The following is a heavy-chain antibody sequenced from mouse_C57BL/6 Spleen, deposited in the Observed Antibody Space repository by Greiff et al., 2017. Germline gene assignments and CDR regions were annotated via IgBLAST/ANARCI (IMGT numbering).Heavy chain of an antibody. CDR2: IDPSDSYT. CDR3: ASREKGFDY. J-gene: IGHJ2*01. CDR1: GYTFTSYW. V-gene: IGHV1-50*01. Sequence: QVQLQQPGAELVKPGASVKLSCKASGYTFTSYWMQWVKQRPGPGLEWIGEIDPSDSYTNYNQKFKGKATLTVDTSSSTAYMQLSSLTSEDSAVYYCASREKGFDYWGQGTTLTVSS.